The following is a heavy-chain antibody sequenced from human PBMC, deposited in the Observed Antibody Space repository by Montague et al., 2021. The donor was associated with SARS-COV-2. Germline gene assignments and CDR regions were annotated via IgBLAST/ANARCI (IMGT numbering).Heavy chain of an antibody. CDR3: ARGWAFDP. Sequence: SETLSLTCDVSGDSIRSATYYWAWIRQPPGERPDWIGYVYYNGDTKYNPSLQSRVTISIDTSENQFSLRLNSVTAADTAVYFCARGWAFDPWGQGRLVTVSS. J-gene: IGHJ3*01. D-gene: IGHD6-19*01. CDR2: VYYNGDT. CDR1: GDSIRSATYY. V-gene: IGHV4-61*05.